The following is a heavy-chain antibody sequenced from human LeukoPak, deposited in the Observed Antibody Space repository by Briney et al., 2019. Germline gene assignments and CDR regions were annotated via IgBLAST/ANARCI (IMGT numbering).Heavy chain of an antibody. D-gene: IGHD4-17*01. CDR3: AKDPTVTTLAPRFDP. J-gene: IGHJ5*02. CDR2: IRNDGSDK. Sequence: QTGGSLRLSCAASGFTFSNYGMHWVRQAPGKGLEWVAFIRNDGSDKYYADSVKGRCTISRDNSKTTLYLQMNSLRAEDTAVYYCAKDPTVTTLAPRFDPWGQGTLVTVSS. CDR1: GFTFSNYG. V-gene: IGHV3-30*02.